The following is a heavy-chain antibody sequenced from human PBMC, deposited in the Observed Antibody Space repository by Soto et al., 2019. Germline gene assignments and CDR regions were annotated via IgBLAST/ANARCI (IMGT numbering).Heavy chain of an antibody. V-gene: IGHV1-69*06. CDR1: GGTFSSYA. CDR2: TFPMFGKA. Sequence: SVKVSCKAPGGTFSSYAISWVRQAPGQGLEWMGGTFPMFGKANYAQKFQGRVTISADKSTSTAYMELSSLRSEDTAVYYCATVDISTWIDGMDVWGQGTTVTVSS. D-gene: IGHD2-2*01. J-gene: IGHJ6*02. CDR3: ATVDISTWIDGMDV.